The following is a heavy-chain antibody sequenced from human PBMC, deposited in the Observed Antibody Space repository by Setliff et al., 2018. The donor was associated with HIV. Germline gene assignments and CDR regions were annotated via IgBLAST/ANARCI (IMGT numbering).Heavy chain of an antibody. Sequence: PSETLSLTCSVSGDSITSSSSSHYWGWIRQPPGKGLERIGSIYYSGSTYYNPSLQSRVTISVHTSKNHFSLKLSSVTAADTALYYCARHAPSGELYYFDYWGQGTLVTVSS. V-gene: IGHV4-39*01. CDR2: IYYSGST. CDR3: ARHAPSGELYYFDY. D-gene: IGHD3-10*01. J-gene: IGHJ4*02. CDR1: GDSITSSSSSHY.